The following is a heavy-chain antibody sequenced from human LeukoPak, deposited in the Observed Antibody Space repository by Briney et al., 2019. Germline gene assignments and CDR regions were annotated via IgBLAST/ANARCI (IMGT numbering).Heavy chain of an antibody. CDR3: ARVNRGEFTGGFDY. V-gene: IGHV3-21*01. J-gene: IGHJ4*02. CDR1: GFTFSSYS. CDR2: ISSSSSYI. D-gene: IGHD3-16*01. Sequence: GGSLRLSCAASGFTFSSYSMNWVRQAPGKGLEWVSSISSSSSYIYYADSVKGRFTISRDNAKNSLYLQMNSLRAEDTAVYYCARVNRGEFTGGFDYWGQGTLVTVSS.